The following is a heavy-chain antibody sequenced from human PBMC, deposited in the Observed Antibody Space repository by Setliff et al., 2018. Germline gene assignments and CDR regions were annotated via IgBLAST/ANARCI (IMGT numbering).Heavy chain of an antibody. CDR1: GLSYTNDW. D-gene: IGHD3-10*01. J-gene: IGHJ4*02. CDR2: INPHGSEK. V-gene: IGHV3-7*01. CDR3: FGAGTCSY. Sequence: GGSLRLSCTASGLSYTNDWVSWVRQAPGKGLEWLASINPHGSEKYYADSVKGRFTISRDNAKNSPSLQMNNLRIEDTAVYYCFGAGTCSYWGQGTLVTVSS.